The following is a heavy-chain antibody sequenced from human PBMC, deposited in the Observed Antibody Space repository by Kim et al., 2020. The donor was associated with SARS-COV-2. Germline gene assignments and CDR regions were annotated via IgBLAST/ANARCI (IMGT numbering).Heavy chain of an antibody. J-gene: IGHJ3*02. D-gene: IGHD2-2*01. V-gene: IGHV5-51*01. CDR3: ARPSRIGNCSSTSCPDAFDI. CDR2: IYPGDSDT. CDR1: GYSFTSYW. Sequence: GESLKISCKGSGYSFTSYWIGWVRQMPGKGLEWMGIIYPGDSDTRYSPSFQGQATISADKSISTAYLQWSSLKASDTAMYYCARPSRIGNCSSTSCPDAFDIWGQGTMVTVSS.